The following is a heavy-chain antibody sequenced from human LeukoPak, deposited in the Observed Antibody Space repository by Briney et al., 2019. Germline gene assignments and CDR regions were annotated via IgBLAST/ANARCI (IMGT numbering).Heavy chain of an antibody. J-gene: IGHJ6*02. CDR2: ISYSGST. D-gene: IGHD2-2*01. CDR3: VRIYCTSTSCYEDSYYGMDV. Sequence: SETLSLTCTVSGGSISSSSHSWGWIRQPPGKGLEWIGSISYSGSTYYNPSLKTRVTMSVDTSENQFSLKLSSVTAADSTVYYCVRIYCTSTSCYEDSYYGMDVWGQGTTVTVSS. CDR1: GGSISSSSHS. V-gene: IGHV4-39*01.